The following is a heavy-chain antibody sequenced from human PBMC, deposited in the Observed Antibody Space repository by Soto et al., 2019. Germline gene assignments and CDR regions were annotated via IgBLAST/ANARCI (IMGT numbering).Heavy chain of an antibody. CDR2: IYPDDSDT. Sequence: EVQLVQSGADVKKPGESLKISCEGSGYNFVNYWIGWARQKPGKGLEWMGIIYPDDSDTKYNPSFQGQVSISVDKSISTAYLQWSSLKASDTGIYYCARHRKVVARGTYYMDVWGNGTTVTVSS. D-gene: IGHD2-15*01. CDR1: GYNFVNYW. V-gene: IGHV5-51*01. CDR3: ARHRKVVARGTYYMDV. J-gene: IGHJ6*03.